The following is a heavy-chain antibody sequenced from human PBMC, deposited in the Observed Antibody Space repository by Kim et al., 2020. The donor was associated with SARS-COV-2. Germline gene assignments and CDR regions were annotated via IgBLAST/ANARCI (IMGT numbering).Heavy chain of an antibody. J-gene: IGHJ5*02. CDR1: GFTFSDYY. V-gene: IGHV3-11*01. CDR2: ISSSGSTT. D-gene: IGHD6-19*01. Sequence: GGSLRLSCAASGFTFSDYYMSWIRQAPGKGLEWVSYISSSGSTTYYADSVKGRFTISRDKAKNSLYLQMNSLRAEDTAVYYCTRVASSGGWSSGWFDPWGQGTLVTVSS. CDR3: TRVASSGGWSSGWFDP.